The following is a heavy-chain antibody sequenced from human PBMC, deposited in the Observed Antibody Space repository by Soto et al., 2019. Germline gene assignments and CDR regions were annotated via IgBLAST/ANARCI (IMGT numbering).Heavy chain of an antibody. J-gene: IGHJ1*01. V-gene: IGHV3-30-3*01. CDR3: ARDWYGEGAY. D-gene: IGHD4-17*01. CDR2: ISYDGSNK. CDR1: GFTVSISD. Sequence: QVQLVESGGGVVQPGRSLRLSCAASGFTVSISDLHWVRQAPGKGLEWVALISYDGSNKYSADSVKGRFTISRDNSKNTLYLQMNSLITEDTAVYYCARDWYGEGAYWGQGTLVTVSS.